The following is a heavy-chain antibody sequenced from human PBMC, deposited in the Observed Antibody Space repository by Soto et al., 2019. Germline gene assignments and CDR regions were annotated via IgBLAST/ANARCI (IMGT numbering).Heavy chain of an antibody. V-gene: IGHV4-61*08. CDR3: ARGTYYDFWSGVLPEYYYYYYGMDV. CDR2: IYYSGST. CDR1: GGSISSGGYY. J-gene: IGHJ6*02. D-gene: IGHD3-3*01. Sequence: SETLSLTCTVSGGSISSGGYYWGWIRQPPGKGLEWIGYIYYSGSTNYNPSLKSRVTISVDTSKNQFSLKLSSVTAADTAVYYCARGTYYDFWSGVLPEYYYYYYGMDVWGQGTTVTVSS.